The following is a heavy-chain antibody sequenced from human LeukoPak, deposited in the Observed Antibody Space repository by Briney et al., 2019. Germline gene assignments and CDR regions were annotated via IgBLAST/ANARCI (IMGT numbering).Heavy chain of an antibody. Sequence: PSQTLSLTCTVSGGSISSGDYYWSWIRQPPGKGLEWIGYIYYSGSTYYNPSLKSRVTISVDTSKNQFSLKLSSVTAADTAVYYCARGDLKLRFLEWLINWFDPWGQGTLVTVSS. CDR1: GGSISSGDYY. V-gene: IGHV4-30-4*08. CDR2: IYYSGST. D-gene: IGHD3-3*01. J-gene: IGHJ5*02. CDR3: ARGDLKLRFLEWLINWFDP.